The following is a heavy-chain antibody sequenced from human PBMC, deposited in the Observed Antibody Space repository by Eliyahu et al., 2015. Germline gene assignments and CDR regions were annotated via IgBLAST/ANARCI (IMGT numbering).Heavy chain of an antibody. V-gene: IGHV2-5*02. CDR1: GFSLSTSXXG. CDR3: AQSITIFGVAKDYFDY. D-gene: IGHD3-3*01. CDR2: IYWDDDK. J-gene: IGHJ4*02. Sequence: QITLKESGPTLVKPTQTLTLTCTFXGFSLSTSXXGVGWIRQPPGKALEWLALIYWDDDKRYSPSLKSRLTITKDTSKNQVVLTMTNMDPVDTATYYCAQSITIFGVAKDYFDYWGQGTLVTVSS.